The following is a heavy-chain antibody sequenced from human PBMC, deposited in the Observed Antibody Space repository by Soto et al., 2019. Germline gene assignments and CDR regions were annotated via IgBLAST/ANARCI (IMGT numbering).Heavy chain of an antibody. CDR1: GGSISSSSYY. V-gene: IGHV4-39*01. D-gene: IGHD4-17*01. CDR2: IYYSGST. Sequence: QLQLQESGPGLVKPSETLSLTCTVSGGSISSSSYYWGWIRQPPGKGLEWIGSIYYSGSTFYNPSPTRRVTISVDTSKNQFSLKLRSVTAADTAVYYCATFYGDYVSYWGQGTLVTVSS. J-gene: IGHJ4*02. CDR3: ATFYGDYVSY.